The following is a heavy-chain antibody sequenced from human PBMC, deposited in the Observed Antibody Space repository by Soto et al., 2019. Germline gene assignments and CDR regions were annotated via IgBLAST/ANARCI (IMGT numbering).Heavy chain of an antibody. CDR3: ARVGPWVPYYYDSSPYTFENWFDP. CDR1: GGSIATSSYF. V-gene: IGHV4-39*02. D-gene: IGHD3-22*01. J-gene: IGHJ5*02. CDR2: IYHGGST. Sequence: SETLSLTCTVSGGSIATSSYFWAWIRRPPGKGLEWIGSIYHGGSTYYNPSLNSRVTLSIDMTNNHVSLILNSVTAADTAVYYCARVGPWVPYYYDSSPYTFENWFDPWGQGTLVTVSS.